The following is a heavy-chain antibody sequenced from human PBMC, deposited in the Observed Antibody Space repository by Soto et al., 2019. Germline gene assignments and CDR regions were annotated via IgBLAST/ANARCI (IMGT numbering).Heavy chain of an antibody. CDR1: GFTFSNFA. Sequence: EVQLLESGGGLVQPGGSLRLSCEASGFTFSNFAVPWVRQAPGKGLEWVSTISGSGGRTYYADSVKGRFTISRDNSKNTLYLQMNSLRAEDTAVYYCAKDQGSSWYEIDYWGQGTLVTVSS. D-gene: IGHD6-13*01. V-gene: IGHV3-23*01. J-gene: IGHJ4*02. CDR2: ISGSGGRT. CDR3: AKDQGSSWYEIDY.